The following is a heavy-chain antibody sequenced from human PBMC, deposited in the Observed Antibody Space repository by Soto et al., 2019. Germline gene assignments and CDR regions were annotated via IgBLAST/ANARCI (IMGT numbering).Heavy chain of an antibody. V-gene: IGHV3-7*03. J-gene: IGHJ4*02. CDR2: IKEDGSDK. D-gene: IGHD6-19*01. Sequence: GKGLEWVANIKEDGSDKYYVDSVKGRFTISRDNARNSLYLQMNSLGGEDTAVYYCAKEGQPYSSRCRKCGAYDYWVRGTLVTVSS. CDR3: AKEGQPYSSRCRKCGAYDY.